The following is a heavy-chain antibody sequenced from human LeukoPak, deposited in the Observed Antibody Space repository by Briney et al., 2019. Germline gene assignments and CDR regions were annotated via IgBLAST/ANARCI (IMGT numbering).Heavy chain of an antibody. D-gene: IGHD5/OR15-5a*01. Sequence: ASVKVSCKASGGTFSSYAISWVRQAPGQGLEWMGRIIPILGIANYAQKFQGRVTITADKSTSTVYMELRSLRSDDTAIYYCARDRGYSVYDRSDYWGQGTLVTVFS. CDR2: IIPILGIA. J-gene: IGHJ4*02. V-gene: IGHV1-69*04. CDR3: ARDRGYSVYDRSDY. CDR1: GGTFSSYA.